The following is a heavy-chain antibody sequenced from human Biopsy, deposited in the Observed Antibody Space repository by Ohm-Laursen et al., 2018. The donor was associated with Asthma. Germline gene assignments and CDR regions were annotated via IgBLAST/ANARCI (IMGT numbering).Heavy chain of an antibody. D-gene: IGHD5-18*01. CDR2: ISMDGNVK. CDR1: GITFSSSG. CDR3: AKDKGRNSIDY. V-gene: IGHV3-30*18. Sequence: SLRLSCAASGITFSSSGMHWVRQAPGKGLEWVAFISMDGNVKNYADSVKGRFTISRDNSKTTVYLQMDSPRAEDTAVYFGAKDKGRNSIDYWGQGTLVTVSS. J-gene: IGHJ4*02.